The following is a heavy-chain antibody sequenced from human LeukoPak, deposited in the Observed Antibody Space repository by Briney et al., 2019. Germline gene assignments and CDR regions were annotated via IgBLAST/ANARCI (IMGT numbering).Heavy chain of an antibody. Sequence: ASVKVSCKASGGTFSSYAISWVRQAPGQGLEWMGRIIPILGIANYAQKFQGRVTITADKSTSTAYMELSSLRSEDTAVYYCARSYSYGSSYSDYWGQGTLVTVSS. CDR1: GGTFSSYA. V-gene: IGHV1-69*04. D-gene: IGHD5-18*01. CDR3: ARSYSYGSSYSDY. J-gene: IGHJ4*02. CDR2: IIPILGIA.